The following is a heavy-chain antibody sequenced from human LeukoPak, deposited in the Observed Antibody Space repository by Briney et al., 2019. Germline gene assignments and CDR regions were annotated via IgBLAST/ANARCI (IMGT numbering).Heavy chain of an antibody. Sequence: PSETLSLTCTVSGGPIVSYHWSWIRQPPGKGLECIGYIHYSGFTNYSPSLKSRVTISVDTSKNQLSLKLSSVTAADTAVYYCSRREDSGTSGYYGLWGQGTLVTVSS. D-gene: IGHD3-22*01. V-gene: IGHV4-59*08. J-gene: IGHJ4*02. CDR1: GGPIVSYH. CDR2: IHYSGFT. CDR3: SRREDSGTSGYYGL.